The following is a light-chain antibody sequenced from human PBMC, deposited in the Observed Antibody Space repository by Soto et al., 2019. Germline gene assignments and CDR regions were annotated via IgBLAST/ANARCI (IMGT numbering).Light chain of an antibody. CDR1: QSISSW. CDR2: AAS. J-gene: IGKJ1*01. CDR3: QQSYSTPWT. Sequence: DIQMTQSPSTRSASVGERVTITCRASQSISSWLAWYQQKPGKAPKLLIYAASSLQSGVPSRFSGSGSGTDFTLTISSLQPEDFATYYCQQSYSTPWTFGQGTKVDIK. V-gene: IGKV1-39*01.